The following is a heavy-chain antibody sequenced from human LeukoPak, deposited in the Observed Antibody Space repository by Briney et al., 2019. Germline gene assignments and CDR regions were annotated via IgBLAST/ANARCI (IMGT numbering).Heavy chain of an antibody. Sequence: GGSLRLSCAASAFTFNSYSMSWVRQAPGKGLEWVASITSTSVSTYYADSVKGRLTISRDNAKNSLYLQMNSLRAEDTAVYYCARTYYDILTSYNPYFDYWGQGTLVTVSS. V-gene: IGHV3-21*01. J-gene: IGHJ4*02. CDR1: AFTFNSYS. D-gene: IGHD3-9*01. CDR2: ITSTSVST. CDR3: ARTYYDILTSYNPYFDY.